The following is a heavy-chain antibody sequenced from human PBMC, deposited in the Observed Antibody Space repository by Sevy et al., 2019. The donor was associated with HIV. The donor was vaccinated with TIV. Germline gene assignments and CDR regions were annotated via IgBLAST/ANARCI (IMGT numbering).Heavy chain of an antibody. J-gene: IGHJ5*02. V-gene: IGHV3-30-3*01. Sequence: GGSLRLSCAASGFTFSSYAMHWVRQAPGKGLEWVAVISYDGSNKYYADSVKGRFTISRDNSKNTLYLQMNSLRAEDTAVYYCAREAYYYDSREENWFDPWGQGTLVTVSS. CDR2: ISYDGSNK. CDR1: GFTFSSYA. CDR3: AREAYYYDSREENWFDP. D-gene: IGHD3-22*01.